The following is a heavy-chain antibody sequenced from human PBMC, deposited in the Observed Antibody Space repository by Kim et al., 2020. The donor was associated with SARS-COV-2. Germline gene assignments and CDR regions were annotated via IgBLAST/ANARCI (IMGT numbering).Heavy chain of an antibody. CDR1: TFTFENYL. CDR2: ISGSGGTI. Sequence: GGSLRLSCAASTFTFENYLMTWVRQAPGKGLEWIAVISGSGGTIYYADSVKGRFSVSRDNSMRTLFLQMNSLRAEDTAIYYCFADHEGDPSGYTIWSQGTLVTVSS. CDR3: FADHEGDPSGYTI. J-gene: IGHJ4*02. D-gene: IGHD3-22*01. V-gene: IGHV3-23*01.